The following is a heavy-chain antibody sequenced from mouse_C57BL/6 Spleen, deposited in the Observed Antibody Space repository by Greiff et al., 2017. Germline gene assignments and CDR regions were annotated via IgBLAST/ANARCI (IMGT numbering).Heavy chain of an antibody. J-gene: IGHJ4*01. CDR1: GYTFTSYW. CDR2: IDPSDSYT. V-gene: IGHV1-69*01. CDR3: AKGRQDAMDY. D-gene: IGHD3-3*01. Sequence: VQLQQPGAELVMPGASVKLSCKASGYTFTSYWMHWVKQRPGQGLEWIGEIDPSDSYTNYNQKFKGKSTLTVDKSSSTAYMQLSSLTSEDSAVYYGAKGRQDAMDYWGQGTSVTVSS.